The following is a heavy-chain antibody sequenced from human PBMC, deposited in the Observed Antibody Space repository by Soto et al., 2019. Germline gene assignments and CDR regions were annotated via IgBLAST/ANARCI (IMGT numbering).Heavy chain of an antibody. V-gene: IGHV3-23*01. CDR2: ISATGGNI. D-gene: IGHD3-16*01. CDR3: AKVAGGLGYFDL. Sequence: PGGSLRLSCGASGFTFSDYAMTWVRQAPGKGLEWVATISATGGNIEYTDSLKGRFTISRDNSKNTLYLQLNGLTSDDTAVHYCAKVAGGLGYFDLWGRGTLVTVSS. J-gene: IGHJ2*01. CDR1: GFTFSDYA.